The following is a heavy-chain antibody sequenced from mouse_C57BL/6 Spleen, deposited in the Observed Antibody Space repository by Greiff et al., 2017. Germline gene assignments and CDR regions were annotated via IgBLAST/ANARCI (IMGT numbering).Heavy chain of an antibody. CDR1: GYSITSAY. CDR3: ARSYYDYDDGYAMDY. CDR2: ISYSGST. D-gene: IGHD2-4*01. Sequence: EVKLVESGPGLAKPSQTLSLTCSVTGYSITSAYWNWIRKFPGNKLEYMGYISYSGSTYYNPSLKSRISITRDTSKNQYYLQLNSVTTEVTATYYCARSYYDYDDGYAMDYWGQGTSVTVSS. J-gene: IGHJ4*01. V-gene: IGHV3-8*01.